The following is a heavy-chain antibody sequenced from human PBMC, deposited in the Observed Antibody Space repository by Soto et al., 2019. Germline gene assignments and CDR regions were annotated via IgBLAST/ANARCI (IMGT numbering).Heavy chain of an antibody. CDR1: AGSFSHYY. V-gene: IGHV4-34*01. CDR3: ARGGSSDRQVALDI. CDR2: IKHSGSS. J-gene: IGHJ3*02. Sequence: SETLSLTCAVYAGSFSHYYWNLIRQSPGKGLEWIGKIKHSGSSNYNPSLRSRVSISVDMSKNQFSLRLTSVTAADTAVYYCARGGSSDRQVALDIWGQGTMVTVSS. D-gene: IGHD6-19*01.